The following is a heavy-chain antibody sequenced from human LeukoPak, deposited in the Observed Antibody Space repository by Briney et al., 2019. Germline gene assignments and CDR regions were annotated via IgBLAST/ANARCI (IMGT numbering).Heavy chain of an antibody. D-gene: IGHD3-10*01. CDR2: IYYSGST. CDR3: ARANMVRGDPYFDY. CDR1: GSSISSSSYY. V-gene: IGHV4-39*01. Sequence: SETLSLTCTVSGSSISSSSYYWGWIRQPPGKGLEWIGSIYYSGSTYYNPSLKSRVTISVGTSKNQFSLKLSSVTAADTAVYYCARANMVRGDPYFDYWGQGTLVTVSS. J-gene: IGHJ4*02.